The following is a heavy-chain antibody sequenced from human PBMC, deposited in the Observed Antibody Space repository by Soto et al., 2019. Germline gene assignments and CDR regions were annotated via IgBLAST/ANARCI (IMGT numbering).Heavy chain of an antibody. D-gene: IGHD3-22*01. Sequence: GASVKVSCKASGYTFTGYYMHWVRQAPGQWLEWMGWINPNSGGTNYAQKFQGRVTMTRDTSISTAYMELSRLRSDDTAVYYCARETFTGYYYDRSGSYGMDVWGQGTTVTVSS. J-gene: IGHJ6*02. CDR1: GYTFTGYY. CDR3: ARETFTGYYYDRSGSYGMDV. CDR2: INPNSGGT. V-gene: IGHV1-2*02.